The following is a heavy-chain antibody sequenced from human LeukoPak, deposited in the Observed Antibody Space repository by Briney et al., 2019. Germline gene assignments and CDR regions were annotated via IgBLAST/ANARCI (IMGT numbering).Heavy chain of an antibody. V-gene: IGHV3-48*03. Sequence: GGSLRLSCAASGFIFSSSEMNWVRQAPGKGLEWVSHISSSGGTIYYADSVKGRFTISRDNAKNSLDLQMNSLRAEDTGIYYCARAFDFWGQGTMVTVSS. CDR2: ISSSGGTI. CDR3: ARAFDF. CDR1: GFIFSSSE. J-gene: IGHJ3*01.